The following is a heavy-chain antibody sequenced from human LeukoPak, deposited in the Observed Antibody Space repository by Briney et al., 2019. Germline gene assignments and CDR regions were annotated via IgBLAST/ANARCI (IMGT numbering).Heavy chain of an antibody. CDR2: IHYSGVT. J-gene: IGHJ4*02. V-gene: IGHV4-61*05. D-gene: IGHD1-14*01. CDR1: GGSIVSSSSY. CDR3: ASTGPGGY. Sequence: PSETLSLTCTVSGGSIVSSSSYWGWIRQPPGRGLEWIGYIHYSGVTDYNPSLRSRVTMSMDSSKNQFSLRLTSVTAADTAVYYCASTGPGGYWGQGILVTVSS.